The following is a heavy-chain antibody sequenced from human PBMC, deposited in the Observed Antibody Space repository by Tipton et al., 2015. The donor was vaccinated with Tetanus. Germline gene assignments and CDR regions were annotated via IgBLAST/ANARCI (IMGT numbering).Heavy chain of an antibody. J-gene: IGHJ4*02. CDR3: ARGGLGGYLRD. CDR2: IYYTGST. CDR1: GDSFTGFY. D-gene: IGHD1-26*01. Sequence: LRLSCAVSGDSFTGFYWHWIRQPPGKGLEWIGHIYYTGSTNHNPSLKSRVTISMDRSKNQISLQLTSVTAADTAVYFCARGGLGGYLRDWGQGTLVIVSS. V-gene: IGHV4-59*12.